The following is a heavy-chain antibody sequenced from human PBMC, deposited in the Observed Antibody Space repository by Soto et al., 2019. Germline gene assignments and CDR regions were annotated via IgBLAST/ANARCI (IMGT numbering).Heavy chain of an antibody. V-gene: IGHV3-15*07. CDR2: IKSKISGGTT. D-gene: IGHD5-18*01. CDR3: TTGTTRGYSYEYFYYGMDV. Sequence: EVQLVESGGHLVKPGGSLTLSCAASGFTFNSAWMNWVRQVPGKGLEWVGRIKSKISGGTTDYAAPVKGRFTISRDDSKRILYLQMDSLRSEDTAVYYCTTGTTRGYSYEYFYYGMDVWGQGTTVTVSS. J-gene: IGHJ6*02. CDR1: GFTFNSAW.